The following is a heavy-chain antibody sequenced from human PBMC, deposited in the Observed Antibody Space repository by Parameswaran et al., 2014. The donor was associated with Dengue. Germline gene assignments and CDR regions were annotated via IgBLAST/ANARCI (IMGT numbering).Heavy chain of an antibody. CDR2: MNPNSGNT. Sequence: VRQAPGQGLEWMGWMNPNSGNTGYAQKFQGRVTMTRNTSISTAYMELSSLRSEDTAVYYCARGPYYDYVWGVIGPYDYGMDVWGQGTTVTVSS. CDR3: ARGPYYDYVWGVIGPYDYGMDV. V-gene: IGHV1-8*01. J-gene: IGHJ6*02. D-gene: IGHD3-16*01.